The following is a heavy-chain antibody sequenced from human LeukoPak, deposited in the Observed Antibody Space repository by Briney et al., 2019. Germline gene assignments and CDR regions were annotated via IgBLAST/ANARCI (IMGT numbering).Heavy chain of an antibody. CDR1: GYTFSNYG. CDR2: ISAYNGNT. J-gene: IGHJ4*02. V-gene: IGHV1-18*01. Sequence: ASVKVSCKASGYTFSNYGISWVRQAPGQGLEWMGWISAYNGNTNYAQKLQGRVTMTTDTSTSTAYMELRSLRSDDTAVYYCARVGIKPLEWLRGGYFDYWGQGTLVTVSS. D-gene: IGHD3-3*01. CDR3: ARVGIKPLEWLRGGYFDY.